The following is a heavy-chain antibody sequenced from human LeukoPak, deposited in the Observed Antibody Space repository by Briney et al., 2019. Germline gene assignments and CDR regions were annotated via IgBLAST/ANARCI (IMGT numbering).Heavy chain of an antibody. V-gene: IGHV4-34*01. CDR3: ARGPYYYGTGSYWNWFDP. CDR2: INHSGST. CDR1: GGSFSGYY. J-gene: IGHJ5*02. D-gene: IGHD3-10*01. Sequence: SETLSLTCAVYGGSFSGYYWSWIRQPPGKGLEWTGEINHSGSTNYNPSLKSRVTISVDTSKNQFSLKLSSVTAADTAVYYCARGPYYYGTGSYWNWFDPWGPGTLVTVSS.